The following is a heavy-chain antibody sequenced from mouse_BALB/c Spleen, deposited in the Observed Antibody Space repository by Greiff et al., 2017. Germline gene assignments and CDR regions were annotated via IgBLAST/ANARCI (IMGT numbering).Heavy chain of an antibody. CDR2: ISSGGST. V-gene: IGHV5-6-5*01. CDR3: ASRDYDYDGFAY. J-gene: IGHJ3*01. Sequence: EVKVVESGGGLVKPGGSLKLSCAASGFTFSSYAMSWVRQTPEKRLEWVASISSGGSTYYPDSVKGRFTISRDNARNILYLQMSSLGSEDTAMYYCASRDYDYDGFAYWGQGTLVTVSA. D-gene: IGHD2-4*01. CDR1: GFTFSSYA.